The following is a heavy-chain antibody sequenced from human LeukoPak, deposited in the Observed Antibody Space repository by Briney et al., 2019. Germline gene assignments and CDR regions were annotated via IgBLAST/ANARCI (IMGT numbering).Heavy chain of an antibody. J-gene: IGHJ4*02. CDR1: GYTFTGYY. CDR3: ARLPSPYSSSNGILDY. Sequence: VASVKVSCKASGYTFTGYYMHWVRQAPGQGLEWMGWISAYNGNTNYAQKLQGRVTMTTDTSTSTAYMELRSLRSDDTAVYYCARLPSPYSSSNGILDYWGQGTLVTVSS. D-gene: IGHD6-13*01. V-gene: IGHV1-18*04. CDR2: ISAYNGNT.